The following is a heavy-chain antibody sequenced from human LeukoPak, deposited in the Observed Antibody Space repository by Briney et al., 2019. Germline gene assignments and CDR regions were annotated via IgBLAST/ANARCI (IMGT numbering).Heavy chain of an antibody. J-gene: IGHJ3*02. CDR3: AREGLDI. CDR1: GGTFSSYA. D-gene: IGHD2-21*01. V-gene: IGHV1-8*03. CDR2: MNPNSGNT. Sequence: ASVKVSCKASGGTFSSYAISWVRQAPGQGLEWMGYMNPNSGNTVYAQKFQGRVTITSNTSISTAYMELSSLTSEDTAVYYCAREGLDIWGQGTMVTVSS.